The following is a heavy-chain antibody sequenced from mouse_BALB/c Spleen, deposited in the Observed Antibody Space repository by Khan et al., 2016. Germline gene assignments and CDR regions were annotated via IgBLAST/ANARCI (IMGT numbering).Heavy chain of an antibody. CDR2: IWADGRT. CDR1: GFSLTGYG. D-gene: IGHD2-12*01. CDR3: SSDYDGFAY. J-gene: IGHJ3*01. Sequence: QVQLKESGPGLVAPSQSLSITCTVSGFSLTGYGVNWVRQPPGKGLEWLGKIWADGRTDYNSVLKSRVSTSKDNYKSQVVLKMNSLQTDDTANYYCSSDYDGFAYWGQGTLVIVSA. V-gene: IGHV2-6-7*01.